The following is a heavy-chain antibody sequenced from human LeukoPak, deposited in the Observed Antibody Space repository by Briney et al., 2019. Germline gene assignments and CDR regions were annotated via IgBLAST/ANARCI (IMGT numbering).Heavy chain of an antibody. Sequence: SVKVSCKASGGTFSSYAISWVRQAPGQGLEWMGGIIPIFGTANYAQKFQGRVTITTDESTSTAYMELSSLRSEDTAVYYCARGYSGYVTMYYFDYWGQGTLVTVSS. J-gene: IGHJ4*02. CDR3: ARGYSGYVTMYYFDY. CDR2: IIPIFGTA. D-gene: IGHD5-12*01. V-gene: IGHV1-69*05. CDR1: GGTFSSYA.